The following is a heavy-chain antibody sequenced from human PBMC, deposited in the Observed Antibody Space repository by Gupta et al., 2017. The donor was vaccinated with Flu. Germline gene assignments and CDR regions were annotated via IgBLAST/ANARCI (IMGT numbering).Heavy chain of an antibody. CDR2: IYHSGST. V-gene: IGHV4-38-2*01. J-gene: IGHJ4*02. CDR3: ARNSENELARGFDY. CDR1: GYSIGGGYS. D-gene: IGHD6-6*01. Sequence: QVQLQESGQGLGKPSETLSPTCALPGYSIGGGYSWGWIRQPPGKGLEWIGSIYHSGSTYYNPSLKSRVTISVDTSKNQFSLKLSSVTAADTAVYYCARNSENELARGFDYWGQGTLVTVSS.